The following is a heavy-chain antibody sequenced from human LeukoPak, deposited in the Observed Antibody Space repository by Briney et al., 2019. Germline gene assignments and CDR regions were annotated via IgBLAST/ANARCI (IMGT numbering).Heavy chain of an antibody. D-gene: IGHD6-13*01. J-gene: IGHJ6*03. CDR1: GGSISSSNFY. V-gene: IGHV4-39*07. CDR2: SYYTGSA. Sequence: SETLSLTCTVSGGSISSSNFYWGWVRQPPGEGLEWIGSSYYTGSAYYNSSLKSRVTISVDTSKNQFSLKLSSVTAADTAVYYCARIYIGYTSSWYAPGRYYYYMDVWGKGTTVTVSS. CDR3: ARIYIGYTSSWYAPGRYYYYMDV.